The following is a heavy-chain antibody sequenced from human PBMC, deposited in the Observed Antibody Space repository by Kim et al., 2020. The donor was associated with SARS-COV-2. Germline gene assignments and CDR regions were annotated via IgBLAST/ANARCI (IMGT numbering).Heavy chain of an antibody. CDR2: ISWNSGSI. V-gene: IGHV3-9*01. CDR1: GFTFDDYA. J-gene: IGHJ4*02. Sequence: GGSLRLSCAASGFTFDDYAMHWVRQAPGKGLEWVSGISWNSGSIGYADSVKGRFTISRDNAKNSLYLQMNSLRAEDTALYYCAKDMSLELVRIAVAGLDYWGQGTLVTVSS. CDR3: AKDMSLELVRIAVAGLDY. D-gene: IGHD6-19*01.